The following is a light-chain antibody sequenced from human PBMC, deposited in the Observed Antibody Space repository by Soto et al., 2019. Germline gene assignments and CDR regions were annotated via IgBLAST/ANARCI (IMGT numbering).Light chain of an antibody. J-gene: IGKJ5*01. V-gene: IGKV3-11*01. CDR3: QQRSNWPPIT. CDR1: QSVSSY. CDR2: DAS. Sequence: EIVLTQSPVTLSLSPRERAAPSVMASQSVSSYLAWYQQKPGQAPRLLIYDASNRATGIPARFSGGGSGTDFTLTIDNLEPEDFAIYYCQQRSNWPPITFGQGTRLEIK.